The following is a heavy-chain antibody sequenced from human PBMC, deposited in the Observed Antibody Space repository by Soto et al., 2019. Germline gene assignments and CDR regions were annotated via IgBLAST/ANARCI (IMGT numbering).Heavy chain of an antibody. J-gene: IGHJ4*02. CDR2: IDLAGRGM. CDR3: ARGRSVGSHFGS. CDR1: GFTFSDYE. Sequence: VGSLRVSCAASGFTFSDYEYNWVRQAPGKGLEWVSYIDLAGRGMYYADSVKGRFTISRDNAKNSLYLQMNSLRAEDSAVYYCARGRSVGSHFGSWGQGTLVTVSS. V-gene: IGHV3-48*03.